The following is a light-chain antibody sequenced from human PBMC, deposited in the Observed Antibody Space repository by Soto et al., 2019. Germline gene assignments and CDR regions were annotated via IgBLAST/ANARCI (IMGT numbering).Light chain of an antibody. J-gene: IGKJ5*01. CDR3: QQRYNWPPIT. CDR1: QSVRSY. CDR2: DAS. Sequence: EIVLTQSPDTLSLSPGERATLSCRASQSVRSYLAWYQQKPGQAPRLLIYDASNSATGIPARFSGSGSGTDFTLTSSSREPEDFAVYYGQQRYNWPPITFGQGTRLEI. V-gene: IGKV3-11*01.